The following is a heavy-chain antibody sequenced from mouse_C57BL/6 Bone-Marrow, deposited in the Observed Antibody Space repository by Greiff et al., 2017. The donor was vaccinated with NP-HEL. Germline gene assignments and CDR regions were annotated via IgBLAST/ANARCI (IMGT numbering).Heavy chain of an antibody. CDR3: ASLTTVVRALFDY. D-gene: IGHD1-1*01. CDR1: GFNIKNTY. J-gene: IGHJ2*01. CDR2: IDPANGNT. V-gene: IGHV14-3*01. Sequence: VQLKESVAELVRPGASVKLSCTASGFNIKNTYMHWVKQRPEQGLEWIGRIDPANGNTKYAPKFQGKATITADTSSNTAYLQLSSLTSEDTAIYYCASLTTVVRALFDYWGQGTTLTVSS.